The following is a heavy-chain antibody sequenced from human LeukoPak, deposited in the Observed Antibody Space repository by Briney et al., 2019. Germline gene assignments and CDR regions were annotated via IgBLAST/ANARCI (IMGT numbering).Heavy chain of an antibody. V-gene: IGHV1-69*04. Sequence: SVKVSCKASGGTFSSYAISWVRQAPGQGLEWMGRIIPIFGIANYAQKFRGRVTITADKSTSTAYMELSSLRSEDTAVYYCARDARGGDSVYWGQGTLVTVSS. CDR2: IIPIFGIA. J-gene: IGHJ4*02. CDR1: GGTFSSYA. CDR3: ARDARGGDSVY. D-gene: IGHD2-21*01.